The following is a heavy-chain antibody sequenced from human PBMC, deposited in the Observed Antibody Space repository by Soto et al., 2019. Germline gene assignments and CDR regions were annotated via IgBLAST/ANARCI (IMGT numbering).Heavy chain of an antibody. Sequence: PGGSLRLSCAASGFTFSSYSMNWVRQAPGKGLEWVSSISSSSSYIYYADSVKGRFTISRDNAKNSLYLQMNSLRAEDTAIYYCAKDSFINLRGYDSYWGQGTLVTVSS. V-gene: IGHV3-21*04. CDR2: ISSSSSYI. D-gene: IGHD5-12*01. CDR1: GFTFSSYS. J-gene: IGHJ4*02. CDR3: AKDSFINLRGYDSY.